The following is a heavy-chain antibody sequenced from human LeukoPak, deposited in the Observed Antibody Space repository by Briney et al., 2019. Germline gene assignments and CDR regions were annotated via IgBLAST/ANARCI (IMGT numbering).Heavy chain of an antibody. J-gene: IGHJ4*02. V-gene: IGHV4-34*01. D-gene: IGHD6-19*01. Sequence: SETLSLTCAVYGGSFSGYYWCWIRQPPGKGLEWIGEINHGRSTNYNPSLKSRVTISVDTSKNQFSLKLSSVTAADTAVYYCASRTVSGWYNYWGQGTLVTVSS. CDR2: INHGRST. CDR1: GGSFSGYY. CDR3: ASRTVSGWYNY.